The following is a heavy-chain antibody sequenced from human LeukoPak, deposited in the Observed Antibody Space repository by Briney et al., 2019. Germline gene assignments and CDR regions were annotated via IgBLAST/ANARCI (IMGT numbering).Heavy chain of an antibody. Sequence: SGTLSLTCAVSGGSISSSNWWSWVRQPPGKGLEWIGEIYHSGSTNYNPSLKSRVTISVDKSKNQFSLKLSSVTAADTAVYYCARDRSDSSGYYFPNDWGQGTLVTVSS. V-gene: IGHV4-4*02. CDR1: GGSISSSNW. CDR2: IYHSGST. CDR3: ARDRSDSSGYYFPND. J-gene: IGHJ4*02. D-gene: IGHD3-22*01.